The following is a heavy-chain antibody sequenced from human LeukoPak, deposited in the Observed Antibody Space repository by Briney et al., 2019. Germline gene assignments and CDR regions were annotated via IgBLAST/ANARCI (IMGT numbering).Heavy chain of an antibody. CDR1: GGSFSGYY. Sequence: SETLSLTCAVYGGSFSGYYWSWIRQPPGKGLEWTGEINHSGSTNYNPSLKSRVTISVDTSKNQFSLKLSSVTAADTAVYYCARFLVARPGIPSFADYWGQGTLVTVSS. D-gene: IGHD6-6*01. CDR3: ARFLVARPGIPSFADY. J-gene: IGHJ4*02. CDR2: INHSGST. V-gene: IGHV4-34*01.